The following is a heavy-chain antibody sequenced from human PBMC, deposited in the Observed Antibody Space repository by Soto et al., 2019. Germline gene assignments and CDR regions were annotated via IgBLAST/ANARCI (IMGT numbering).Heavy chain of an antibody. CDR3: ARGRRGGAIAAAGIRGYYYMDV. CDR1: GYTFTSYD. CDR2: MNPNSGNT. D-gene: IGHD6-13*01. Sequence: QVQLVQSGAEVKKPGASVKVSCKASGYTFTSYDINWVRQATGQGLEWMGWMNPNSGNTGYAQKFQGRVTMTRNTSISTAYMELSSLRSEDTAVYYCARGRRGGAIAAAGIRGYYYMDVWGKGTTVTVSS. J-gene: IGHJ6*03. V-gene: IGHV1-8*01.